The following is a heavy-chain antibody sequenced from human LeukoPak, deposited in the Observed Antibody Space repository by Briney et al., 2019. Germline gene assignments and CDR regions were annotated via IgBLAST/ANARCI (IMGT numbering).Heavy chain of an antibody. CDR3: ARDQWLVEGAFDI. CDR2: IYYSGST. Sequence: LRLSCAASGFTFSSYAMSWIRQPPGKGLEWIGYIYYSGSTYYNPSLKSRVTISVDTSKNQFSLKLSSVTAADTAVYYCARDQWLVEGAFDIWGQGTMVTVSS. CDR1: GFTFSSYA. J-gene: IGHJ3*02. V-gene: IGHV4-30-4*08. D-gene: IGHD6-19*01.